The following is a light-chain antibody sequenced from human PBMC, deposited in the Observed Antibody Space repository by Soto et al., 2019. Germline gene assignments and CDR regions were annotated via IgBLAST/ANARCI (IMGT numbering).Light chain of an antibody. CDR1: QSISSW. J-gene: IGKJ1*01. V-gene: IGKV1-5*03. CDR2: KAS. CDR3: QQYNSYPWT. Sequence: EIPMTQSPSTLSASVGDRVTITCRASQSISSWLAWYQQKPGKAPKLLIYKASSLESGVPSRFNGSGSGTEFTLTISSLQPDDFATYYCQQYNSYPWTFGQGTKVEIK.